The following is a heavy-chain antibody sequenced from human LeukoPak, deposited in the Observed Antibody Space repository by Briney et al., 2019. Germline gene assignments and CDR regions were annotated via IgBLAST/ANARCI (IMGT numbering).Heavy chain of an antibody. CDR1: GGSFSGYY. Sequence: ETLSLTCAVYGGSFSGYYWSWIRQPPGRGLEWVSSISGSGGSTQYAASVQGRFTISRDNSKNTLYLQMNSLRAEDTAIYYCAKDPNGDYIGTFEMWGQGTMVTVSS. CDR2: ISGSGGST. CDR3: AKDPNGDYIGTFEM. J-gene: IGHJ3*02. D-gene: IGHD4-17*01. V-gene: IGHV3-23*01.